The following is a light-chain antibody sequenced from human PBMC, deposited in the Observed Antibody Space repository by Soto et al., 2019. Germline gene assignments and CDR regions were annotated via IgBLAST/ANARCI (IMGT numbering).Light chain of an antibody. CDR3: TSSTSDSLYL. Sequence: QSVLTQPASVSGSPGQSITISCTGTSSDVGGSKYVSWYQQYPGKVPKLLINKVSNRPSGVSNRFSGSKSGNTASLTISGLLAEDEADYFCTSSTSDSLYLFGSGTQLTVL. CDR1: SSDVGGSKY. CDR2: KVS. J-gene: IGLJ7*01. V-gene: IGLV2-14*01.